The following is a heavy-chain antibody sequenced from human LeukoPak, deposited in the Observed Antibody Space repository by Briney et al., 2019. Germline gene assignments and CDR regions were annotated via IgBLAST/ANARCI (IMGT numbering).Heavy chain of an antibody. J-gene: IGHJ4*02. CDR1: GGSISSYY. CDR3: ARRFHDSSGYLDY. D-gene: IGHD3-22*01. Sequence: SETLSLTCTVSGGSISSYYWSWIRQPPGKGLEWIGYIYYSGSTNYNPSLKSRVTISVDTSKNQFSLKLSSVTAADTAVYYCARRFHDSSGYLDYWGQGTLVTVSS. CDR2: IYYSGST. V-gene: IGHV4-59*12.